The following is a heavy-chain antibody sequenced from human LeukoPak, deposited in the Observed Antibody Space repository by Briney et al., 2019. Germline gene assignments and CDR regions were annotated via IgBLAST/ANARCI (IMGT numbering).Heavy chain of an antibody. J-gene: IGHJ5*02. Sequence: SQTLSLTCTVSGGSISSGSYYWGWIRQPAGKGLEWIGRTYTTGSTNYNPSPKSRVTISLDTSKKQFYLKLSSVTAADTAVYSCARGPIVLMVYAIPADWFDPWGQGTLVTVSS. D-gene: IGHD2-8*01. CDR1: GGSISSGSYY. CDR3: ARGPIVLMVYAIPADWFDP. CDR2: TYTTGST. V-gene: IGHV4-61*02.